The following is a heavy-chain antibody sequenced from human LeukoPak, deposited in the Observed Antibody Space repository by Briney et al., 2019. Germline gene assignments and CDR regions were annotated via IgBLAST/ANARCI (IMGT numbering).Heavy chain of an antibody. D-gene: IGHD1-14*01. Sequence: SETLSLTCSVSGASISSHYWSWIRQPPGKGLEWIGYIHYSGSTNCNPSLKSRVTISLDTSKNQFSLKLTSVTAADTAVYYCSRAGTGFNISGAYWGQGTLVTVSS. CDR1: GASISSHY. CDR3: SRAGTGFNISGAY. V-gene: IGHV4-59*11. CDR2: IHYSGST. J-gene: IGHJ4*02.